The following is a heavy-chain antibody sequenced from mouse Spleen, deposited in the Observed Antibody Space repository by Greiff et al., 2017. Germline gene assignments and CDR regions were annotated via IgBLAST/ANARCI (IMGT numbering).Heavy chain of an antibody. CDR2: ISYDGSN. CDR3: ARERLKYGNYDFDY. CDR1: GYSITSGYY. D-gene: IGHD2-10*02. V-gene: IGHV3-6*01. J-gene: IGHJ2*01. Sequence: EVQLQESGPGLVKPSQSLSLTCSVTGYSITSGYYWNWIRQFPGNKLEWMGYISYDGSNNYNPSLKNRISITRDTSKNQFFLKLNSVTTEDTATYYCARERLKYGNYDFDYWGQGTTLTVSS.